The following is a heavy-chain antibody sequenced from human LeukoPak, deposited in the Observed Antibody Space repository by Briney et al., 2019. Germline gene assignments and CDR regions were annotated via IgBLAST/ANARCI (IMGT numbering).Heavy chain of an antibody. D-gene: IGHD3-10*01. Sequence: ASVKVSCKASGYTFTSYYMHWVRQAPGQGLEWMGIIYPSGGSTSYAQKFQGRVTMTRETSTSKVYMELSSLRSEDTAVYYCAREATYYYGSGSLDRFEYWGQGTLVTVSS. CDR3: AREATYYYGSGSLDRFEY. CDR1: GYTFTSYY. V-gene: IGHV1-46*03. J-gene: IGHJ4*02. CDR2: IYPSGGST.